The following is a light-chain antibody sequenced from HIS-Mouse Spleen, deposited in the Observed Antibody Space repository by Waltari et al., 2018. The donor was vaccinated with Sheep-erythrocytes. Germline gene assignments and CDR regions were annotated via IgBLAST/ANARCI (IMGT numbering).Light chain of an antibody. J-gene: IGLJ2*01. CDR1: SSDVGGYNY. Sequence: QSALTQPRSVSGSPGQSITISCTGTSSDVGGYNYVSWYQQHPGKAPKLMSYDVSNRPLGVSNRFSGSKSGNTSSLTISGLQAEDEADYYCSSYTSSSTLVVFGGGTKLTVL. CDR3: SSYTSSSTLVV. V-gene: IGLV2-14*03. CDR2: DVS.